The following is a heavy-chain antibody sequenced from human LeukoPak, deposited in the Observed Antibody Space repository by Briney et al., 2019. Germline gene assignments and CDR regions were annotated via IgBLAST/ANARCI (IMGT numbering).Heavy chain of an antibody. CDR3: GRGLVVVVTNYMDV. CDR1: GVDFVEHS. V-gene: IGHV3-49*04. J-gene: IGHJ6*03. D-gene: IGHD2-21*02. Sequence: PGGSLRLSCRGSGVDFVEHSFTWVRQAPGKGLEWVGLIKSNLHGGETFYAASVAGRFTISRDDSTSSAFLLMDRVEMEDTGVYYCGRGLVVVVTNYMDVWGRGTTVTVSS. CDR2: IKSNLHGGET.